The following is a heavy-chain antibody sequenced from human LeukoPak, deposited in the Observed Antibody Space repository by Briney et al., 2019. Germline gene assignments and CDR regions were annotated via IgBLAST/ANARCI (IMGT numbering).Heavy chain of an antibody. CDR3: AKAGRGGAITLVRGVKGDYYYMDV. CDR2: INPSGGST. V-gene: IGHV1-46*01. J-gene: IGHJ6*03. Sequence: GASVKVSCKASGYTFTSYYIHWVRQAPGQGLEWMGLINPSGGSTNYAQKFQGRVTMTRDTSTSTVYMELSSLRSEDTAVYYCAKAGRGGAITLVRGVKGDYYYMDVWGKGTTVTISS. CDR1: GYTFTSYY. D-gene: IGHD3-10*01.